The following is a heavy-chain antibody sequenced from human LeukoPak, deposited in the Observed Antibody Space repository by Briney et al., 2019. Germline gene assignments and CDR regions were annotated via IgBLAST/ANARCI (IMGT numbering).Heavy chain of an antibody. Sequence: GASVKVSCKASGYTFTGYYMHWVRQAPGQGLEWMGWINPNSGGTNYAQKFQGRVTMTRDTSISTAYMELSRLRSDDTAVYYCARDLDIVATILDYWGRGTLVTVSS. V-gene: IGHV1-2*02. J-gene: IGHJ4*02. CDR3: ARDLDIVATILDY. CDR1: GYTFTGYY. D-gene: IGHD5-12*01. CDR2: INPNSGGT.